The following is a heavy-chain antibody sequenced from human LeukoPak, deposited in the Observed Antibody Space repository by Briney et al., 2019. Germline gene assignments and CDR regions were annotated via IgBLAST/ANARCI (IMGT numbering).Heavy chain of an antibody. D-gene: IGHD5-24*01. CDR1: GFSFSSNA. CDR2: ISGSGHAT. V-gene: IGHV3-23*01. J-gene: IGHJ4*02. Sequence: PGGSLRLSCAASGFSFSSNAMSWVRQAPGKGLEWVSVISGSGHATYYADSVKGRFTLSRDNRRNTLYLQMNSLRVEDTAVYFCAKDGGRWLQLFDYWGQGTLVTVSS. CDR3: AKDGGRWLQLFDY.